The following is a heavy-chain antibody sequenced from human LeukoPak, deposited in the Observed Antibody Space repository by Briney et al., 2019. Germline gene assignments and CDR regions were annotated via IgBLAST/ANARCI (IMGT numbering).Heavy chain of an antibody. J-gene: IGHJ4*02. D-gene: IGHD6-19*01. V-gene: IGHV4-59*01. CDR3: ARDRYSSGSYYFDY. CDR1: GGSISSYY. Sequence: PSETLSLTCTVSGGSISSYYWSWIRQPPGKGLEWIGYIYYSGSTNYNPSLKSRVTISVDTSKNQFSLKLSSVTAADTAVYYCARDRYSSGSYYFDYWSQGTLVTVSS. CDR2: IYYSGST.